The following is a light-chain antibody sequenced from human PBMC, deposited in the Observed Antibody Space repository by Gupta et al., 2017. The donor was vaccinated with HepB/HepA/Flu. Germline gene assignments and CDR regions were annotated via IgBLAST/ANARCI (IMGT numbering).Light chain of an antibody. CDR1: QSVKSDF. CDR3: QQYASLPWT. CDR2: GGS. J-gene: IGKJ1*01. V-gene: IGKV3-20*01. Sequence: VVLTQSPGTLSLSPGESATLSCRASQSVKSDFFVWFQQRPGQTPRLLIYGGSTRATGIPDRFSGSWSATDFTLTIFRLEPEDFAVYYCQQYASLPWTFGQGTKVEI.